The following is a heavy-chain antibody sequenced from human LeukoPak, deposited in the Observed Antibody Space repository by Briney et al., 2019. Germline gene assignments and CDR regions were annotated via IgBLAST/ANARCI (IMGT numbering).Heavy chain of an antibody. CDR1: GFTFSSYS. Sequence: GGSLRLSCAASGFTFSSYSMNWVRQAPGKGLEWVSSISSSSSYIYYADSVKGRFTISRDNAKNSLYLQMNSLRAEDTAVYYCARSLYYYDSSGFSYYYYYYMDVWGKGTTVTVSS. CDR3: ARSLYYYDSSGFSYYYYYYMDV. D-gene: IGHD3-22*01. CDR2: ISSSSSYI. V-gene: IGHV3-21*04. J-gene: IGHJ6*03.